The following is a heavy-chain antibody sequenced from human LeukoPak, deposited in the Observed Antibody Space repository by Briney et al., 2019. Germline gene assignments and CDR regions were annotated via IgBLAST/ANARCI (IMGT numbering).Heavy chain of an antibody. Sequence: GASVKVSCKASGYTFTGYYMHWVRQAPGQGLEWMGWINPESGSTNYAQKFQGRVTMTRDTSISTAYMELTSLRSDDTAVYYCARLPVIVGAWSPIDYWGQGTRVTVSS. J-gene: IGHJ4*02. CDR1: GYTFTGYY. CDR2: INPESGST. D-gene: IGHD1-26*01. CDR3: ARLPVIVGAWSPIDY. V-gene: IGHV1-2*02.